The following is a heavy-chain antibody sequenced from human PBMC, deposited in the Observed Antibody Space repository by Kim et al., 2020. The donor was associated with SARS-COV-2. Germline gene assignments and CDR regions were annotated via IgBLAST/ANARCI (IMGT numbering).Heavy chain of an antibody. J-gene: IGHJ4*02. V-gene: IGHV3-74*01. Sequence: GKVPFTISRDNDKNTLYLQMNSLRAEDTAVYYCARDVGWLVLAAGGDLDYWGQGTLVTVSS. D-gene: IGHD6-13*01. CDR3: ARDVGWLVLAAGGDLDY.